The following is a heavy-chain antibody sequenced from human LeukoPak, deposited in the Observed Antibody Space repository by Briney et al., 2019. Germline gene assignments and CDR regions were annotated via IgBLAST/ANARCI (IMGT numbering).Heavy chain of an antibody. CDR3: TNWGDTWGLDF. V-gene: IGHV3-7*01. CDR2: IKDDGSEK. D-gene: IGHD7-27*01. CDR1: GLNFRKSW. J-gene: IGHJ4*02. Sequence: GGSLRLSCAASGLNFRKSWMTWVRQAPGRGMEWVANIKDDGSEKYYVDSVKGRFTISRDNAKNSLYLQMNSLSAEDTAVYYCTNWGDTWGLDFWGQGILVSVSS.